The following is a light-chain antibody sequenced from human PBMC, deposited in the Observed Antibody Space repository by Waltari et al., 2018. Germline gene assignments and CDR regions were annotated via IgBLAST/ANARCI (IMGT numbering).Light chain of an antibody. CDR3: AAWDDSLSGAWV. CDR1: RSNTGSYS. J-gene: IGLJ3*02. Sequence: QSVLTQPPSQSGTPGQRVTMSCSGSRSNTGSYSVNWYQQLPGKAPRLLMHSNDQRPSGVPGRFSASKSGTSASLDISGLQSEDEGDYYCAAWDDSLSGAWVFGGGTKLTVL. CDR2: SND. V-gene: IGLV1-44*01.